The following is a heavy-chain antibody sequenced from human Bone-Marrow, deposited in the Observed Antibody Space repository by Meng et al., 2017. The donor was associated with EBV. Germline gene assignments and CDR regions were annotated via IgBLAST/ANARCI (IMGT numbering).Heavy chain of an antibody. CDR1: GFSFSRYW. D-gene: IGHD6-25*01. Sequence: EVHLGESGGALFHPGGSLILYWLAHGFSFSRYWMHCVRQAPGKELVWVSRTNEDGRTTDYADSVKGRFTISRDNTKNILYLQMDSLRAEDTALYFCSRDLAGSDDDWGQGTLVTVSS. V-gene: IGHV3-74*01. CDR3: SRDLAGSDDD. CDR2: TNEDGRTT. J-gene: IGHJ4*02.